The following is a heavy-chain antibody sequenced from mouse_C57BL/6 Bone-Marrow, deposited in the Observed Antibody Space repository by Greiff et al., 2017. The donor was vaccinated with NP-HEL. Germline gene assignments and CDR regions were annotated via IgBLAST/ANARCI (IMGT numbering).Heavy chain of an antibody. Sequence: EVKLEESGAELVKPGASVKLSCTASGFNIKDYYMHWVKQRTEQGLEWIGRIDPEDGETKYAPKFQGKATITADTSSNTAYLQLSSLTSEDTAVYYCAPSIGLRPFAYWGQGTLVTVSA. CDR1: GFNIKDYY. D-gene: IGHD2-4*01. CDR2: IDPEDGET. CDR3: APSIGLRPFAY. J-gene: IGHJ3*01. V-gene: IGHV14-2*01.